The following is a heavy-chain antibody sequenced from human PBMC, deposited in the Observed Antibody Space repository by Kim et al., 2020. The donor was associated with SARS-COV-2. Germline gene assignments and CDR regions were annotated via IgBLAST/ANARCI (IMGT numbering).Heavy chain of an antibody. CDR2: ISNGETNI. J-gene: IGHJ4*02. V-gene: IGHV3-74*03. Sequence: GGSLRLSCAASGFTFSGYWIHWVRQAPGQGLVWVSRISNGETNIMYADSVEGRFSISRDNAKNTLYLQMNSLRAEDTAVYFCARARPGYFDYWGQGTLVTVFS. CDR3: ARARPGYFDY. CDR1: GFTFSGYW.